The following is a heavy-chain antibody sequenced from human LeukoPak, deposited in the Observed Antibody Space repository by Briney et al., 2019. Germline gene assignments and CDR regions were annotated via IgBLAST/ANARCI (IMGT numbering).Heavy chain of an antibody. CDR1: GSTFSTYS. V-gene: IGHV3-48*01. CDR2: ISSSSTTI. Sequence: GGSLRLSCEASGSTFSTYSMNWVRQTPGKGLEWLSYISSSSTTILYADSVKGRFTVSRDNDKSSLYLQMNSLSAEDTAFYYCARDSINFGDYFWYFDLWGRGTLVTVSS. CDR3: ARDSINFGDYFWYFDL. J-gene: IGHJ2*01. D-gene: IGHD4-17*01.